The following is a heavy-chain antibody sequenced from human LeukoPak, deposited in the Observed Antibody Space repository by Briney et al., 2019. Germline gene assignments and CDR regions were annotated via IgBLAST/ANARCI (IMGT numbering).Heavy chain of an antibody. CDR2: IHNSGST. CDR1: GDSINTYY. V-gene: IGHV4-59*08. J-gene: IGHJ5*02. Sequence: SETLSLTCTVSGDSINTYYWSWIRQPPGKGLEWIGHIHNSGSTTYNPSLKSRVTISIDTSKNQFSLKLISVTAADTAVYYCARLHHDFWRFDPWGQGTLVTVSS. D-gene: IGHD3-3*01. CDR3: ARLHHDFWRFDP.